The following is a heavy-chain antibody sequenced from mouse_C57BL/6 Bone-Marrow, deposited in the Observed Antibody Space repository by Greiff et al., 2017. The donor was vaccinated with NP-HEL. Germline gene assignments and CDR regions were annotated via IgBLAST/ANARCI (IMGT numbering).Heavy chain of an antibody. CDR1: GYTFTSYW. CDR2: IDPSDSYT. CDR3: ARYNDHEGFAY. J-gene: IGHJ3*01. Sequence: QVQLQQPGAELVMPGASVKLSCKASGYTFTSYWMHLVKQRPGQGLEWIGEIDPSDSYTNYNQKFKGKSTLTVDKSSSTAYMQLSSLTSEDSAVYYCARYNDHEGFAYWGQGTLVTVSA. V-gene: IGHV1-69*01.